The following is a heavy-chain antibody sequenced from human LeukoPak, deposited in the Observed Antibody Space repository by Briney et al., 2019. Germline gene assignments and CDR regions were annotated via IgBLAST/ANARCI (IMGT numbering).Heavy chain of an antibody. CDR2: MKPNSGNT. CDR1: GYTFTSYD. D-gene: IGHD3-16*02. CDR3: ARSYYDYIWGSYRLVNYYYYMDV. V-gene: IGHV1-8*01. J-gene: IGHJ6*03. Sequence: ASVKVSCKASGYTFTSYDINWVRQATGQGLEWMGWMKPNSGNTGYAQKFQGRVTMTRNTSISTAYMELSSLRSEDTAVYYCARSYYDYIWGSYRLVNYYYYMDVWGKGTTVTVSS.